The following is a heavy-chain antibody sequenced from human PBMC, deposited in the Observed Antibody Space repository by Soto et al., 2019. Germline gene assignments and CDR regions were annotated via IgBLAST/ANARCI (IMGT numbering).Heavy chain of an antibody. CDR1: GGSISSSNW. V-gene: IGHV4-4*02. D-gene: IGHD6-19*01. Sequence: QVQLQESGPGLVKPSGTLSLTCAVSGGSISSSNWWSWVRQPPGKGLEWIGEIYHSGSTNYNPSLKSRVTXXVXXSKNQFSLKLSSVTAADTAVYYCARVAVAGTRIDYWGQGTLVTVSS. CDR2: IYHSGST. J-gene: IGHJ4*02. CDR3: ARVAVAGTRIDY.